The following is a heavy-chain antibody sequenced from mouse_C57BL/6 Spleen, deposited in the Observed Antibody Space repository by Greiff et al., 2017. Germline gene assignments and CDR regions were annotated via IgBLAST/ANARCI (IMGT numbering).Heavy chain of an antibody. CDR2: IYPSDSET. J-gene: IGHJ4*01. Sequence: QVQLQQSGAELVRPGSSVKLSCKASGYTFTSYWMDWVKQRPGQGLEWIGNIYPSDSETHYNQKFKDKATLTVDKSSSTAYMQLSSLTSEDSAVYYCARPFGTVVAPLYAMDYWGQGTSVTVSS. V-gene: IGHV1-61*01. CDR1: GYTFTSYW. D-gene: IGHD1-1*01. CDR3: ARPFGTVVAPLYAMDY.